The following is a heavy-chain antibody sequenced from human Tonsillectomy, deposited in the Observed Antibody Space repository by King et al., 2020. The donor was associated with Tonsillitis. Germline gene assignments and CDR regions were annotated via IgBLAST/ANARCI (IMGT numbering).Heavy chain of an antibody. CDR3: ARYVSGSFDY. V-gene: IGHV4-39*01. J-gene: IGHJ4*02. D-gene: IGHD1-26*01. Sequence: LQLQESGPGVVKPSETLSLPCTVSGGSISRGDHYWAWIRQPPGKGLEWIAYMYYSATIFYNPSLKSRITISGVTSENRFSLNFSSVTAADTAVYFCARYVSGSFDYWGQGALVTVSS. CDR2: MYYSATI. CDR1: GGSISRGDHY.